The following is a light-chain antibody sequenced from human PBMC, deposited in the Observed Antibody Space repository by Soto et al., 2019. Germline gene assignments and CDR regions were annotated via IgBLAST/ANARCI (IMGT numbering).Light chain of an antibody. CDR1: SSDVGGHDS. CDR2: NVR. Sequence: QSALTQPASVSGSPGQAITISCTGTSSDVGGHDSVSWYQHNPGKAPKLMIYNVRNRPSGVSNRFSGSKSGNTASLTISGLQAEDEADYYCCSYTRSSTLVFGTGTKLTV. V-gene: IGLV2-14*01. J-gene: IGLJ1*01. CDR3: CSYTRSSTLV.